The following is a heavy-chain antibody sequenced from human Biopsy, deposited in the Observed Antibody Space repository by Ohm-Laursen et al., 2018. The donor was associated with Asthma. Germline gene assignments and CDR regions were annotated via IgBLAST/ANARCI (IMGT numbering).Heavy chain of an antibody. J-gene: IGHJ6*02. V-gene: IGHV1-2*06. CDR1: GYTFIGCH. CDR3: AKARCYYYYCDMEV. CDR2: INPNSGGT. Sequence: ASVKVSCKPSGYTFIGCHIHWMRQAPGQGLEWMGRINPNSGGTNYAQKFQGRVTITADVFTSTVYVELSGLRSEDTAVLYCAKARCYYYYCDMEVWGPGTAITVSS.